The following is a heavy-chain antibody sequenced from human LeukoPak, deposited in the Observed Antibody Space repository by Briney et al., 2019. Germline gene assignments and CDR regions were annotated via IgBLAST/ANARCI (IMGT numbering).Heavy chain of an antibody. Sequence: GGSLRLSCAASGFTFSSYAMHWVRQAPGKGLEWVAVISYDGSNKYYADSVKGRFTISRDNSKNTLYLQMNSLRAEDTAVYYCARDLARDGYNYWGQGTLVTVSS. CDR2: ISYDGSNK. CDR3: ARDLARDGYNY. V-gene: IGHV3-30-3*01. D-gene: IGHD5-24*01. CDR1: GFTFSSYA. J-gene: IGHJ4*02.